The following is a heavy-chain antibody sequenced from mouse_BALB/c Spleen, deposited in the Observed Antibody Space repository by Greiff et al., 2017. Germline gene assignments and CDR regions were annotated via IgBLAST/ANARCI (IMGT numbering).Heavy chain of an antibody. Sequence: VQLQQSGAELVRPGVSVKISCKGSGYTFTDYAMHWVKQSHAQSLEWIGVISTYYGDASYNQKFKGKATMTVDKSSSTAYMELARLTSEDSAIYYCGRKFHGGGYIDVWGAGTTVTVSS. V-gene: IGHV1S137*01. CDR2: ISTYYGDA. CDR3: GRKFHGGGYIDV. CDR1: GYTFTDYA. J-gene: IGHJ1*01.